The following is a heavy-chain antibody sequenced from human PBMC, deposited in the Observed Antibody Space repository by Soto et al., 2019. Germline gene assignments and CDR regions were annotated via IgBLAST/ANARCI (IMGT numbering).Heavy chain of an antibody. J-gene: IGHJ6*02. D-gene: IGHD2-2*01. CDR1: VGSFSGYY. CDR2: INHSGST. V-gene: IGHV4-34*01. CDR3: ARARAVGVPAPTNFDMDV. Sequence: PSETLSLTFAFYVGSFSGYYWICSRHPPGKWLEWIGEINHSGSTKYNPSLRSRVTISVDTSRNQFSMKLSSVTAADTAVYYWARARAVGVPAPTNFDMDVCGQGTTVTVS.